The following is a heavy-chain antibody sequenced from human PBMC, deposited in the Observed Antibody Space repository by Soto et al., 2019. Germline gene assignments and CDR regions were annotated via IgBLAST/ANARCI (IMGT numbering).Heavy chain of an antibody. CDR2: ISYGGSDQ. Sequence: QVQLVESGGGVVQPGRSLRLSCAASGFTFSSYGMHWVRQAPGKGLEWVAVISYGGSDQYYADSVKSRYTISRDNSKNTVFLQMNSLRAEDTAVYYCAKEVRYYYDSSGVDAFDIWGQGTMVTVSS. J-gene: IGHJ3*02. CDR3: AKEVRYYYDSSGVDAFDI. V-gene: IGHV3-30*18. D-gene: IGHD3-22*01. CDR1: GFTFSSYG.